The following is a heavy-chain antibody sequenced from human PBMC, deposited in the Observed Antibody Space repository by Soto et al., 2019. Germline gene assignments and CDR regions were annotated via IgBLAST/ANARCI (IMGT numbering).Heavy chain of an antibody. CDR1: GLTFSAGW. V-gene: IGHV3-7*01. CDR2: VKQDGSDR. D-gene: IGHD2-8*02. J-gene: IGHJ4*02. CDR3: ATGPR. Sequence: GGSLRLYCAASGLTFSAGWLSWVRQAPGKGPDGVATVKQDGSDRWHVDSVKGRFTVSRDHTKNSLYLQMNSMRADDTAIYYGATGPRWGQGTMVTVSS.